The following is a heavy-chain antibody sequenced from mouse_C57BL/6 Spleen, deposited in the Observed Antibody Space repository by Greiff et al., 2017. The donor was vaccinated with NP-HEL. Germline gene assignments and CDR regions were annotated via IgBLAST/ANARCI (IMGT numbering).Heavy chain of an antibody. V-gene: IGHV1-82*01. Sequence: VKLMESGPELVKPGASVKISCKASGYAFSSSWMNWVKQRPGKGLEWIGRIYPGDGDTNYNGKFKGKATLTADKSSSTAYMQLSSLTSDDSAVYCCARVYDGYYDYWGKGTTLTVSS. J-gene: IGHJ2*01. D-gene: IGHD2-3*01. CDR3: ARVYDGYYDY. CDR1: GYAFSSSW. CDR2: IYPGDGDT.